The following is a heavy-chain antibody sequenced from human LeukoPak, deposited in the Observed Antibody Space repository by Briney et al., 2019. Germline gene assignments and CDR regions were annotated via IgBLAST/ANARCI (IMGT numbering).Heavy chain of an antibody. J-gene: IGHJ3*02. V-gene: IGHV3-73*01. CDR2: IRSRANSYAT. CDR1: GFTFSGSA. Sequence: GGSLRLSCAASGFTFSGSAMHWVRQASGKGLEWVGRIRSRANSYATAYAASVKGRFTISRDDSKNTAYLQMNSLKTEDTAVYYCTRHYDAFDIWGQGTMVTVSS. CDR3: TRHYDAFDI.